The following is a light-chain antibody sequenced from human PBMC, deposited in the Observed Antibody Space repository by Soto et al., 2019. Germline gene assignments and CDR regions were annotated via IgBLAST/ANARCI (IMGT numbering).Light chain of an antibody. Sequence: QSALTQPASVSGSPGQSITISCTGSDVGTYNLVFWYQQYPGKAPKLMIYEVTERPSGISDRFSGSKSGNTASLTISGLQAEDEADYYCCAYAGSSTYVFGTGTKLTVL. CDR1: SDVGTYNL. J-gene: IGLJ1*01. V-gene: IGLV2-23*02. CDR2: EVT. CDR3: CAYAGSSTYV.